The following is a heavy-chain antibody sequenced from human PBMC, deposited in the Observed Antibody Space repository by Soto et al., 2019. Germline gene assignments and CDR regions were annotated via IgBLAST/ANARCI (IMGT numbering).Heavy chain of an antibody. J-gene: IGHJ4*02. V-gene: IGHV4-39*07. Sequence: LETMSLTCTVSCVSTSGRGYCWGSIRQLPGKGLEWIGSIYYSGSTNYNPSLKSRVAISVDTSKNQFSLNLRSVTAADTAVYYCGPRGAVADPRGYWGQGTLVTVSS. CDR2: IYYSGST. D-gene: IGHD6-19*01. CDR1: CVSTSGRGYC. CDR3: GPRGAVADPRGY.